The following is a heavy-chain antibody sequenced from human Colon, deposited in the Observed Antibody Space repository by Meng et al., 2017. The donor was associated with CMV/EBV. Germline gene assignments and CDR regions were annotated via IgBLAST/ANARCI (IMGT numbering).Heavy chain of an antibody. CDR1: GSTFSRHW. D-gene: IGHD2-2*01. Sequence: GESLKISCAASGSTFSRHWMTWVRQGPGKGLEWVANINEDGSDIYYVDSVKGRFTISRDNAENSLYLQMNSLRAEDTAVYYCARPDQYCSSATCPFFQHWGQGTRVTVSS. V-gene: IGHV3-7*01. J-gene: IGHJ1*01. CDR2: INEDGSDI. CDR3: ARPDQYCSSATCPFFQH.